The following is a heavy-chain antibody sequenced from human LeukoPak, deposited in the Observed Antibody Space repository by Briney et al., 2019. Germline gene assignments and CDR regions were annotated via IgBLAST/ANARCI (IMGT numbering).Heavy chain of an antibody. Sequence: ASVKVSCKVPGATLLSLGASWVRQAPGQGLEYMGWIAGYNGDTKFVQKLQGRVTMTADTATDTVYLELRSLRSDDTAVYYCVRDVSYAFDRWGQGTLVTVSS. CDR2: IAGYNGDT. D-gene: IGHD5/OR15-5a*01. CDR3: VRDVSYAFDR. J-gene: IGHJ3*01. V-gene: IGHV1-18*01. CDR1: GATLLSLG.